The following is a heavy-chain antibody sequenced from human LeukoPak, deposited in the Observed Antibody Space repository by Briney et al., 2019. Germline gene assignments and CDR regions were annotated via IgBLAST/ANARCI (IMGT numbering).Heavy chain of an antibody. CDR2: INPSGGST. CDR1: GYTFINYY. Sequence: GASVKVSCKASGYTFINYYMHWVRQAPGQGLEWMGIINPSGGSTTYAQKFQGRVTMTRDMSTSTVYMELSSLRSEDSAVYYCARGDILTGYLSRAFDIWGQGTMVTVSS. CDR3: ARGDILTGYLSRAFDI. D-gene: IGHD3-9*01. J-gene: IGHJ3*02. V-gene: IGHV1-46*01.